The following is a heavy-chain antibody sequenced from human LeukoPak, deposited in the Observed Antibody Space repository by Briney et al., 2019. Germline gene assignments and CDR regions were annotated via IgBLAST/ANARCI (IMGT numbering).Heavy chain of an antibody. V-gene: IGHV3-23*01. CDR2: ISGSGGST. Sequence: PGGSPRLSCAASGFTFSSYAMSWVRQAPGKGLEWVSAISGSGGSTYYADSVKGRFTISRDNSKNTLYLQMNSLRAEDTAVYYCAKDHYYDSSGYYPIDYWGQGTLVTVSS. CDR1: GFTFSSYA. J-gene: IGHJ4*02. CDR3: AKDHYYDSSGYYPIDY. D-gene: IGHD3-22*01.